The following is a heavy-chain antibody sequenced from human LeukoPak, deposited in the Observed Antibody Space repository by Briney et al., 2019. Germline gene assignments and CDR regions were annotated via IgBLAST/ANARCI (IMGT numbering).Heavy chain of an antibody. Sequence: PSETLPLTCTVSGGSISSYYWSWIRQPAGKGLEWIGRIYTSGSTNYNPSLKSRVTMSVDTSKNQFSLKLSSVTAADTAVYYCAGGGYSYGVDYFDYWGQGTLVTVSS. D-gene: IGHD5-18*01. CDR1: GGSISSYY. J-gene: IGHJ4*02. V-gene: IGHV4-4*07. CDR2: IYTSGST. CDR3: AGGGYSYGVDYFDY.